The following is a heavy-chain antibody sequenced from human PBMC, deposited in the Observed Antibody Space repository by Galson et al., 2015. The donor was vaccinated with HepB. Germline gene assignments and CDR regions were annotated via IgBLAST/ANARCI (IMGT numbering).Heavy chain of an antibody. CDR2: ISPDGNNK. D-gene: IGHD4-11*01. CDR3: AKGPYSNILLSGGWFDP. CDR1: GVTFSNAG. V-gene: IGHV3-30*18. J-gene: IGHJ5*01. Sequence: LRLSCAASGVTFSNAGMHWVRQAPGKGLEWVASISPDGNNKLYVDSVKGRFTISRDNSKNTLFLQMNSLTGEDTAVYYCAKGPYSNILLSGGWFDPWGQGITVTVSS.